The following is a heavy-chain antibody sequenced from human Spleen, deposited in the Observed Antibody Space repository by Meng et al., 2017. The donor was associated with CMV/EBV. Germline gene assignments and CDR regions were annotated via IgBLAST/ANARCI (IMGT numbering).Heavy chain of an antibody. CDR3: ARDSPSLYSSSPGIDF. D-gene: IGHD6-6*01. CDR1: GYTFANHG. CDR2: ISVYNGNI. Sequence: ASVKVSCKASGYTFANHGINWLRLAPGQGLEWVGWISVYNGNIKYAQKFQDRVTMTTDTSTSTAYMEVRSLRSDDTAVYYCARDSPSLYSSSPGIDFWGQGTLVTVSS. J-gene: IGHJ4*02. V-gene: IGHV1-18*04.